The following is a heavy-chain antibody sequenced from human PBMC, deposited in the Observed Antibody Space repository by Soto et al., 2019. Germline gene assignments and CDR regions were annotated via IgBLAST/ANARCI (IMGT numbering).Heavy chain of an antibody. J-gene: IGHJ5*02. D-gene: IGHD4-17*01. Sequence: EVQLVESGGGLVQPGGSLRLSYAASGFTFSDYSMDWVRQAPGKGLEWVSYISSGSSTIYYADSVKGRFTISRDNAKNSLYLQMNSLRDEDTAVYYCAREPSGGDDYPDPRESWGQGTLVTVSS. V-gene: IGHV3-48*02. CDR3: AREPSGGDDYPDPRES. CDR2: ISSGSSTI. CDR1: GFTFSDYS.